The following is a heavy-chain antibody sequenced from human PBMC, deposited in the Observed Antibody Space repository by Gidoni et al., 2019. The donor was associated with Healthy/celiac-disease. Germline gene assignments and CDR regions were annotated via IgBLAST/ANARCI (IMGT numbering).Heavy chain of an antibody. CDR3: ARDRLRGYDSSGYYLRYDAFDI. Sequence: EVQLVESGGGLVKPGGCLRLSCAASGFTFSSYRMTWVRQAPGKGLEWVSSISSSSRYIYYADSVKGRFTISRDNAKNSLYLQMNSLRAEDTAVYYCARDRLRGYDSSGYYLRYDAFDIWGQGTMVTVSS. CDR1: GFTFSSYR. CDR2: ISSSSRYI. V-gene: IGHV3-21*01. D-gene: IGHD3-22*01. J-gene: IGHJ3*02.